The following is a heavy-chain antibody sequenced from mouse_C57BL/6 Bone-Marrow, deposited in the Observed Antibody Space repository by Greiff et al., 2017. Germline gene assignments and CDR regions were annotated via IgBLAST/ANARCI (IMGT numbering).Heavy chain of an antibody. D-gene: IGHD4-1*02. J-gene: IGHJ4*01. Sequence: EVQLQQSGTVLARPGASVKMSCKTSGYTFTSYWMHWVKQRPGQGLEWIGAIYPGNSDTSYNQKLKGKAKLTAVTSASTAYMELSSLTNEDSAVYYCTSKRQLGRGAMDYWGQGTSVTVSS. CDR2: IYPGNSDT. CDR3: TSKRQLGRGAMDY. V-gene: IGHV1-5*01. CDR1: GYTFTSYW.